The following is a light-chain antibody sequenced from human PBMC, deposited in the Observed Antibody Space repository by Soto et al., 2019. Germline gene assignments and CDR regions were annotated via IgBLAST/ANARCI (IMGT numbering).Light chain of an antibody. J-gene: IGKJ3*01. V-gene: IGKV3-11*01. CDR3: QHRFSWPPT. CDR2: DAS. CDR1: QTIDTS. Sequence: DIVLTQSPDTLSLSPGERATLSCRSSQTIDTSLAWYQQQPGQAPRLLIYDASYRATGIPARFSGSGSGTYFTLTISNLEPEDFAVYYCQHRFSWPPTFGPGTKVDIK.